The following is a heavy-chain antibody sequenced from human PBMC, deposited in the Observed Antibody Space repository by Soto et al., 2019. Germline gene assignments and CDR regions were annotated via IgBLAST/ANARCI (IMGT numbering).Heavy chain of an antibody. CDR2: IWYDGNNK. CDR1: GFTFKTTA. V-gene: IGHV3-33*08. Sequence: PGGSLRLSCEASGFTFKTTALSWVRQAPGKGLEWVAVIWYDGNNKYYADSVKGRFTISRDNSNNTLYVQMTSLRAEDTAVYYCARGLHSLFDYWGQGTLVTVSS. CDR3: ARGLHSLFDY. J-gene: IGHJ4*02. D-gene: IGHD2-21*01.